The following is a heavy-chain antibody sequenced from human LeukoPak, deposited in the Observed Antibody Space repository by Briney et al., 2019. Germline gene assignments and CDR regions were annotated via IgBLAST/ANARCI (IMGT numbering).Heavy chain of an antibody. J-gene: IGHJ4*02. CDR1: GFTVSYNY. D-gene: IGHD2-15*01. CDR3: ARDNVLDIGTDY. V-gene: IGHV3-53*01. Sequence: PGGSLRLSCAASGFTVSYNYMSWVRQAPGKGLECVSVIYSGGNTFYADSVKGRFTISRDNSKNTLYLQMNSLRVEDTALYYCARDNVLDIGTDYWGQGTLVTVSS. CDR2: IYSGGNT.